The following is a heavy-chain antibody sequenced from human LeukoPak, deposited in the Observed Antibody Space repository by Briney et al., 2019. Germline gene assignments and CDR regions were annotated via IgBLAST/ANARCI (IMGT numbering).Heavy chain of an antibody. J-gene: IGHJ5*02. D-gene: IGHD3-3*01. CDR2: IYYSGST. V-gene: IGHV4-59*01. CDR1: GGSISSYY. CDR3: AGRGYDFWSGYRGGFDP. Sequence: PSETLSLTCTVSGGSISSYYWSWIRQPPGKGLEWIGYIYYSGSTNYNPSLKSRVTISVDTSKNQFSLKLSSVTAADTAVYYCAGRGYDFWSGYRGGFDPWGQGTLVTVSS.